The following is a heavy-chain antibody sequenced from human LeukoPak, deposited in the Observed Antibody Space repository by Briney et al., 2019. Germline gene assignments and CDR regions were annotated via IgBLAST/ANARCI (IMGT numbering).Heavy chain of an antibody. V-gene: IGHV4-59*01. D-gene: IGHD4-23*01. Sequence: SETLSLTCTVSGVSINNYYWSWIRQPPGKGLEWIGYIYYSGSTDYNPSLKSRVTISIDASKNQFSLGLRSVTAADTAVYYCARAAIGSNPEFDYWGQGTLVTVSS. J-gene: IGHJ4*02. CDR2: IYYSGST. CDR1: GVSINNYY. CDR3: ARAAIGSNPEFDY.